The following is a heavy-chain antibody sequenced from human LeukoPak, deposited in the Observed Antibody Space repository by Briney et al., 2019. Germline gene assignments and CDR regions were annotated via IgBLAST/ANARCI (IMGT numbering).Heavy chain of an antibody. CDR1: GFTFSTYW. CDR3: ARDVGYFRFDY. J-gene: IGHJ4*02. Sequence: PGGSLRLSCAASGFTFSTYWMTWVRQAPGKGLEWVANIKEDGSDKYYVDSVKGRFTISRDNAKNSLYLQMNNLRAEDTAVYYRARDVGYFRFDYWGQGTLVTVSS. D-gene: IGHD5-18*01. CDR2: IKEDGSDK. V-gene: IGHV3-7*01.